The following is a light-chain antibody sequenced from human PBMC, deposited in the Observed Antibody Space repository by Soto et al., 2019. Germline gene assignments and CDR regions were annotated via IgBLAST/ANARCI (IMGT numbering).Light chain of an antibody. J-gene: IGKJ2*01. CDR3: QQYRGKPFT. V-gene: IGKV1-5*01. Sequence: DIQMTQSPSTLSASVGXRVXIACRASQSIDSWLAWYQQKPGKAPKFLIYDASHLESGVPSRFSGSGSETPFTLTISSLQPDDFATYYCQQYRGKPFTFGQGTKVEIK. CDR2: DAS. CDR1: QSIDSW.